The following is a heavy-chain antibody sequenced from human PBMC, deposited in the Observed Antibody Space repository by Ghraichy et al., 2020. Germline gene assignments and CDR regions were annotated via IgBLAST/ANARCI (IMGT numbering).Heavy chain of an antibody. CDR1: GGSISSGGYY. V-gene: IGHV4-31*03. CDR2: IYDSGST. D-gene: IGHD3-22*01. Sequence: SETLSLTCTVSGGSISSGGYYWSWIRQHPGKGLEWIGYIYDSGSTYYNPSLKSRVAMSVDTSENQFSLRLSSVTAADTAVYYCASIPSLKHYYDSSGRVDYWGQGTLVTVSS. CDR3: ASIPSLKHYYDSSGRVDY. J-gene: IGHJ4*02.